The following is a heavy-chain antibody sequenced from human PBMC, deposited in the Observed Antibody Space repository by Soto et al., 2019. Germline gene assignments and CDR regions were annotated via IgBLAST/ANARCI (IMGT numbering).Heavy chain of an antibody. V-gene: IGHV3-23*01. J-gene: IGHJ4*02. Sequence: GGSLRLSCAASGFTFSSYAMSWVRQAPGKGLEWVSTISGGDSRTYYADSVKGRFTFSRDNSKNTLFLQMNSLTAADTAVYYCAKGRGYTYGFPFDYWGQGTLVTV. D-gene: IGHD5-18*01. CDR1: GFTFSSYA. CDR2: ISGGDSRT. CDR3: AKGRGYTYGFPFDY.